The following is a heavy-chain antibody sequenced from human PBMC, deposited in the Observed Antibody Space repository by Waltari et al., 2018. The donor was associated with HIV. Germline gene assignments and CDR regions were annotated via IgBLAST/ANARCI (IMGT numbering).Heavy chain of an antibody. CDR1: GFSISSNNYY. CDR3: ARHKNRGSYFPVDF. Sequence: QLQLHESGPGLVKPSETLSLTCIVSGFSISSNNYYWGWIRQPPGKGLEWIGNIFYSGTNNYNPSLESRVTISIDTSKSQFSLNLDSVTAADTAIYYCARHKNRGSYFPVDFWGQGTLVAVSS. V-gene: IGHV4-39*07. CDR2: IFYSGTN. D-gene: IGHD1-26*01. J-gene: IGHJ4*02.